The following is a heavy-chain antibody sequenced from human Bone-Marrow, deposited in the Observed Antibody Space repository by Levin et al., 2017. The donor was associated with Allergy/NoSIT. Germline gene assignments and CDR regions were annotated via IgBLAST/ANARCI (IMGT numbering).Heavy chain of an antibody. V-gene: IGHV4-61*02. Sequence: SETLSLTCTVSGGSISSGSYYWSWIRQPAGKGLEWIGRIYTSGSTNYNPSLKSRVTISVDTSKNQFSLKLSSVTAADTAVYYCASSGYSSGGTPDYWGQGTLVTVSS. CDR2: IYTSGST. D-gene: IGHD6-19*01. J-gene: IGHJ4*02. CDR1: GGSISSGSYY. CDR3: ASSGYSSGGTPDY.